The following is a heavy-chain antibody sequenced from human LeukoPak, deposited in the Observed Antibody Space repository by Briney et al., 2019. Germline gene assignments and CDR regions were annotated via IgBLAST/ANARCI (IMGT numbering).Heavy chain of an antibody. CDR1: GYTFTSYG. CDR2: ISAYNGNT. CDR3: AREECTSTSCYMGAF. D-gene: IGHD2-2*02. Sequence: ASVKVSCKASGYTFTSYGISWVRQAPGQGLEWMGWISAYNGNTNYAQKLQGRVTMTTDTSTSTAYMELMSLRSDDTAVYYCAREECTSTSCYMGAFWGQGTLVTVSS. V-gene: IGHV1-18*01. J-gene: IGHJ4*02.